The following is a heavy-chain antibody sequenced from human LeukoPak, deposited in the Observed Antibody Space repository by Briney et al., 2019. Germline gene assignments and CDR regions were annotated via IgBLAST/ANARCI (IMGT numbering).Heavy chain of an antibody. CDR3: ARGLFWGSAGNGICYMDV. Sequence: SETLSLTCAVDGGPFSGYDWSWIRQPPGKGLEWIGETNESGRTNYNPSLKSRVSISVDPPKSQFSLKVSSVTAAYTALYYCARGLFWGSAGNGICYMDVWGTGTTVTVYS. V-gene: IGHV4-34*01. CDR1: GGPFSGYD. J-gene: IGHJ6*03. CDR2: TNESGRT. D-gene: IGHD7-27*01.